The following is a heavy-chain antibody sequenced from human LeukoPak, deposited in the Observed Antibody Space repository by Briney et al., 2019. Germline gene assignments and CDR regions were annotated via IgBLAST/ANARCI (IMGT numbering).Heavy chain of an antibody. V-gene: IGHV1-18*01. CDR2: ISAYNGDT. D-gene: IGHD2/OR15-2a*01. CDR1: GYTFTSYD. Sequence: GASVKVSCKASGYTFTSYDIHWVRQAPGQGLEWMAWISAYNGDTKYAQHLQDRVTLTTDTSTGTAYMELRSLPSDDTALYYCATDTALVITPGGPDYWGRGPLVTVSS. CDR3: ATDTALVITPGGPDY. J-gene: IGHJ4*02.